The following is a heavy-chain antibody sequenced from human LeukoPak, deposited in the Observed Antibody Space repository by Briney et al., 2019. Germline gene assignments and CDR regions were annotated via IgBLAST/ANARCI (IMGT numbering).Heavy chain of an antibody. Sequence: ASVKVSCKASGYTLTSYGISWVRQAPGQGLEWMGWISAYNGNTNYAQKLQGRVTMTTDTSTSTAYMELRSLRSDDTAVYYCARDSAMDSSGRFDYWGQGTLVTVSS. CDR2: ISAYNGNT. CDR1: GYTLTSYG. D-gene: IGHD6-19*01. V-gene: IGHV1-18*01. CDR3: ARDSAMDSSGRFDY. J-gene: IGHJ4*02.